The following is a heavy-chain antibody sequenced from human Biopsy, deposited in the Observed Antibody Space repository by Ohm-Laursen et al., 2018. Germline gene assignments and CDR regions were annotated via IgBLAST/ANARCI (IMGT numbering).Heavy chain of an antibody. V-gene: IGHV3-7*01. CDR2: IKQDGSEK. CDR3: VREMSHVSTIRDSFDL. CDR1: GITTRSYW. Sequence: GSLSLSCAASGITTRSYWMSWIRQAPGKGLEWVANIKQDGSEKNYVASVKGRFTISRDNAKDSLFLQMNSLRVEDTAVYYCVREMSHVSTIRDSFDLWGQGTMVTVSS. J-gene: IGHJ3*01. D-gene: IGHD5/OR15-5a*01.